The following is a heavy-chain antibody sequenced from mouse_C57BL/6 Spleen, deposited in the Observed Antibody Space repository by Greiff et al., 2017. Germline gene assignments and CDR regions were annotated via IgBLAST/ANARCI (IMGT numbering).Heavy chain of an antibody. J-gene: IGHJ1*03. Sequence: DVKLVESGGGLVKPGGSLKLSCAASGFTFSDYGMHWVRQAPEKGLEWVAYISSGSSTIYYADTVKGRFTISGDNAKNTLFLQMTSLRSEDTAMYYWAKTALYDYRDWYVDVWGTGTTVTVSS. D-gene: IGHD2-4*01. CDR3: AKTALYDYRDWYVDV. CDR2: ISSGSSTI. V-gene: IGHV5-17*01. CDR1: GFTFSDYG.